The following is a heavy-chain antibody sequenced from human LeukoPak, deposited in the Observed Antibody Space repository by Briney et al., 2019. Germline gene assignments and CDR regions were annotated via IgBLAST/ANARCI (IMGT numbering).Heavy chain of an antibody. V-gene: IGHV4-59*01. J-gene: IGHJ4*02. CDR2: VSYTGTA. CDR1: GGSISSYY. CDR3: GKIYEYDVLNNYYPHFDH. D-gene: IGHD3-9*01. Sequence: SETLSLTCTVSGGSISSYYWNWIRQAPGKGLEWIGFVSYTGTASYSPSLKGRVTISVATSKNQFSLKLTSVTAADTAMYYCGKIYEYDVLNNYYPHFDHWGQGTLVTVSS.